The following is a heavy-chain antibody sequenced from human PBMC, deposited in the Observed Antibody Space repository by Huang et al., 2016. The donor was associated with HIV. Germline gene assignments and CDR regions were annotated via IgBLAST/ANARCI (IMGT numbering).Heavy chain of an antibody. J-gene: IGHJ4*02. CDR1: GSSISSSYY. Sequence: QLQLQESGPGLVKPSETLSLSCTFSGSSISSSYYWGWIRQPPGKGLEWIGNIYYSGNISYNPSLKSRVTRAVDTSKNHISLKVDSVTAADTAVYYCARPLTGTTALGYWGQGTLVTVSS. D-gene: IGHD1-20*01. CDR2: IYYSGNI. CDR3: ARPLTGTTALGY. V-gene: IGHV4-39*01.